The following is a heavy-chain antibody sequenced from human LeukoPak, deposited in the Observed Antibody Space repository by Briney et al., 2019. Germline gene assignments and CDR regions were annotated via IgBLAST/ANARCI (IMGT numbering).Heavy chain of an antibody. Sequence: SETLSLTCTVSGGSISSYYWSWIRQPPGKGLEWIGYIYCSGSTNYNPSLKSRVTISVGTSKNQFSLKLSSVTAADTAVYYCARGATNWFDPWGQGTLVTVSS. V-gene: IGHV4-59*08. CDR1: GGSISSYY. CDR3: ARGATNWFDP. CDR2: IYCSGST. J-gene: IGHJ5*02.